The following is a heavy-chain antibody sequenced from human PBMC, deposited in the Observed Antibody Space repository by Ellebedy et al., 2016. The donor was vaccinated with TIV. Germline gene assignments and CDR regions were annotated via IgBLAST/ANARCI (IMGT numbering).Heavy chain of an antibody. V-gene: IGHV1-3*01. D-gene: IGHD4-17*01. CDR3: ARYAVTTDNSFYYNYGMDV. CDR2: ISAANGNT. J-gene: IGHJ6*02. CDR1: GYTFASYA. Sequence: AASVKVSCKASGYTFASYAMHWVRQAPGRRLEWMGWISAANGNTKYSQKFQGRVTITADESTSTAYMELSSLRSEDTAVYYCARYAVTTDNSFYYNYGMDVWGQGTTVTVSS.